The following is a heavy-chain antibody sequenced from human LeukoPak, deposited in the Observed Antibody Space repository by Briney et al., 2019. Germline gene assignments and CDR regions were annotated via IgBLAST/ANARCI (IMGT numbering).Heavy chain of an antibody. J-gene: IGHJ5*02. Sequence: GGSLRLSCTVSGFSVISTLMDWVRQAPGEGPEWVGLINADADTVCADSVKGRFTISRDTSKNMVYLQMNSLGPADSAIYYCARDRAGRQAWVEFDLWGQGTLVTVSS. CDR3: ARDRAGRQAWVEFDL. D-gene: IGHD3-10*01. CDR2: INADADT. CDR1: GFSVISTL. V-gene: IGHV3-53*05.